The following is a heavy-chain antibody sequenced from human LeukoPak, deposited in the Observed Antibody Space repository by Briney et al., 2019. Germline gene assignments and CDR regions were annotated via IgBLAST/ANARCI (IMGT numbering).Heavy chain of an antibody. V-gene: IGHV3-74*01. CDR2: INGDGSTT. CDR1: GFTFSTYW. Sequence: PGGSLRLSCAASGFTFSTYWMHWVRHAPGKGPLWVSHINGDGSTTNYADSVKGRFTVSRDNAKNTLYLQMNSLRAEDTAVYYCAEAASVRGVSYWGQGTLVTVSS. CDR3: AEAASVRGVSY. J-gene: IGHJ4*02. D-gene: IGHD3-10*01.